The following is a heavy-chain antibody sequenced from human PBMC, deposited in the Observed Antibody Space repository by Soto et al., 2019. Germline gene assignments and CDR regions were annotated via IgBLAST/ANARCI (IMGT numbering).Heavy chain of an antibody. V-gene: IGHV3-7*05. D-gene: IGHD3-3*01. CDR1: GFTFSSYW. CDR3: ARDPVPGNVLRFLEWLDYGMDV. J-gene: IGHJ6*02. Sequence: GGSLRLSCAASGFTFSSYWMSWVRQAPGKGLEWVANIKQDGSEKYYVDSVKGRFTISRDNAKNSLYLQMNSLRAEDTAVYYCARDPVPGNVLRFLEWLDYGMDVWGQGTTVTVSS. CDR2: IKQDGSEK.